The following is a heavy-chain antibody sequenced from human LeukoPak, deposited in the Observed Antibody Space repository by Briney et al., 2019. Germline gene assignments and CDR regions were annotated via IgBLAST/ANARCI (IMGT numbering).Heavy chain of an antibody. CDR1: GFTFSSYA. J-gene: IGHJ3*02. D-gene: IGHD3-10*01. Sequence: GSLRLSCAASGFTFSSYAMHWVRQAPGKGLEWVAVISYDGSNKYYADSVKGRFTISRDNSKNTLYLQMNSLRAEDTAVYYCARDLAYYGSGSYDAFDIWGQGTMVTVSS. CDR3: ARDLAYYGSGSYDAFDI. V-gene: IGHV3-30*04. CDR2: ISYDGSNK.